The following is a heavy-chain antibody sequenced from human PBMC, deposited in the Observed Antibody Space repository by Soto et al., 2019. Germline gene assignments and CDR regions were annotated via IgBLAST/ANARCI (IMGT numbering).Heavy chain of an antibody. CDR2: IYYSGST. D-gene: IGHD3-3*01. CDR1: GGSISSYY. V-gene: IGHV4-59*01. CDR3: ERDHAYYDFWSGYRRSNDYYYLDG. Sequence: SETLSLTCTVSGGSISSYYWSWIRQPPGKGLEWIGYIYYSGSTNYNPSLKSRVTISVDTSKNQFSLKLSSVTAADTAVYYCERDHAYYDFWSGYRRSNDYYYLDGWGKGTTVIVSS. J-gene: IGHJ6*03.